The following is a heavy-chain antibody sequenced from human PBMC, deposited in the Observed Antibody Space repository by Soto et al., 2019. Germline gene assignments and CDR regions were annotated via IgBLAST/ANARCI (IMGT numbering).Heavy chain of an antibody. CDR2: INPSGGST. CDR1: GYTFTSYY. CDR3: ARDQEPSTLYYDYYYMDV. J-gene: IGHJ6*03. V-gene: IGHV1-46*03. Sequence: QVQLVQSGAEVKKPGASVTVSCKASGYTFTSYYIHWVRQAPGQGLEWMGIINPSGGSTSYAQKFKGTVTMTRDTSTSTVYMEVSGLRSEDTAVYYCARDQEPSTLYYDYYYMDVWGKGTTVTVCS.